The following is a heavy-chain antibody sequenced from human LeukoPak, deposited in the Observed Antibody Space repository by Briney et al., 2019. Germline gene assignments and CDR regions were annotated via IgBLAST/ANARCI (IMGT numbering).Heavy chain of an antibody. D-gene: IGHD3-3*01. J-gene: IGHJ4*02. Sequence: SETLSLTCTVSGGSISSYYWSWIRQPAGKGLEWIGSIYHSGSTYYNPSLKSRVTISVDTSKNQFSLKLSSVTAADTAVYYCARDSGRLWSGYYPFDYWGQGTLVTVSS. CDR3: ARDSGRLWSGYYPFDY. CDR1: GGSISSYY. CDR2: IYHSGST. V-gene: IGHV4-4*07.